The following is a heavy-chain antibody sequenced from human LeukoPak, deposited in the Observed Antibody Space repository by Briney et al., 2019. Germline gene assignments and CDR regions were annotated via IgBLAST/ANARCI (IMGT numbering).Heavy chain of an antibody. CDR2: ISGSGGST. CDR3: AKDLGSSGRRYYFDY. J-gene: IGHJ4*02. D-gene: IGHD6-19*01. V-gene: IGHV3-23*01. CDR1: GFTFSSYV. Sequence: GGSLRLSCAASGFTFSSYVMSWVRQAPGKGLEWVSAISGSGGSTYYADSVKGRFTVSRDNCKNTLYLQMNSLRAEDTAVYYCAKDLGSSGRRYYFDYWGQGTLVTVSS.